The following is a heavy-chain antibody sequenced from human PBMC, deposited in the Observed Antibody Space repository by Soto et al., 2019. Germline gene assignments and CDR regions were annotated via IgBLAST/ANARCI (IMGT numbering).Heavy chain of an antibody. Sequence: QVQLQESGPGLVKPSGTLSLTCAVSGGSVSSSNWWSWVRQSPGKGLEWMGAIYHSGRAHYNPSLKIRATISLDKSKNQFSLRLTSVTAADTAVYYCARVPGVVVSADDAFDIWGPWTRVIVSS. CDR2: IYHSGRA. D-gene: IGHD2-21*02. CDR1: GGSVSSSNW. CDR3: ARVPGVVVSADDAFDI. V-gene: IGHV4-4*02. J-gene: IGHJ3*02.